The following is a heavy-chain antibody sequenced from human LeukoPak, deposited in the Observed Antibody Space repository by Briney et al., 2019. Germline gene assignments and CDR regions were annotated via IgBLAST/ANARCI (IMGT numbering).Heavy chain of an antibody. CDR2: INHSGST. CDR3: ARGISRITMIVVVTKAHHAFDI. J-gene: IGHJ3*02. V-gene: IGHV4-34*01. CDR1: GGSFSGYY. D-gene: IGHD3-22*01. Sequence: SETLSITCAEYGGSFSGYYWSWIRQPPGKGLEWIGEINHSGSTNYNPSLKSRVTISVDTSKNQFSLKLSSVTAADTAVYYCARGISRITMIVVVTKAHHAFDIWGQGTMVTVSS.